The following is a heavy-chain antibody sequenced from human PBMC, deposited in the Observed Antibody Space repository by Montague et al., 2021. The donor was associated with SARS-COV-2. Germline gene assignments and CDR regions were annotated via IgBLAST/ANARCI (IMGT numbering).Heavy chain of an antibody. CDR2: IYWNDDK. CDR1: GFSLSTSGVG. CDR3: AHRLPGFQWFGEDTFDD. Sequence: PALVKPTQTLTLTCTFSGFSLSTSGVGVGWIRQPPGKALEWLALIYWNDDKRYSPSLKSRLTITKDTSKNQVVLTMTNMDPVDTATYYCAHRLPGFQWFGEDTFDDWGQGTMVTVSS. V-gene: IGHV2-5*01. J-gene: IGHJ4*02. D-gene: IGHD3-10*01.